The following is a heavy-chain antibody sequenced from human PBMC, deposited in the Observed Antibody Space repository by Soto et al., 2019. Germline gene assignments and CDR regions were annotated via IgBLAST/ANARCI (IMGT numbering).Heavy chain of an antibody. V-gene: IGHV3-74*01. CDR1: GFTFSNYW. CDR2: INSDGRTT. J-gene: IGHJ4*02. Sequence: GGSLRLSCAASGFTFSNYWMHWVRQVPGKGLVWVSRINSDGRTTNYTDSVKGRFIISRDNAKSTVHLQMNSLRAEDTAVYYCVRGYSGTYRIDFWGQGALVTVSS. CDR3: VRGYSGTYRIDF. D-gene: IGHD1-26*01.